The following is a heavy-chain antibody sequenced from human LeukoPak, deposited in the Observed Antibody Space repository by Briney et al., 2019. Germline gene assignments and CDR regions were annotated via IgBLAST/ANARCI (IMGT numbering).Heavy chain of an antibody. D-gene: IGHD3-22*01. CDR2: INPSGGST. CDR1: GYTFTSYY. Sequence: GASVKVSCKASGYTFTSYYMHWVRQAPGQGLEWMGIINPSGGSTSYAQKFQGRVTMTRDTSTSTVYMELSSLRAEDTAVYYCAKHLAPDYYDSSGYDYWGQGTLVTVSS. J-gene: IGHJ4*02. V-gene: IGHV1-46*01. CDR3: AKHLAPDYYDSSGYDY.